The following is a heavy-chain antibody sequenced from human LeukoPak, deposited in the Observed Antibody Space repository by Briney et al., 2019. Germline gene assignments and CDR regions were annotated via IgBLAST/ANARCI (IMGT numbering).Heavy chain of an antibody. CDR2: ISSSSSII. V-gene: IGHV3-11*04. J-gene: IGHJ4*02. CDR1: GFTFSDYY. D-gene: IGHD3-3*01. CDR3: ARASYYDFWSGYYTEAFFDY. Sequence: GGSLRLSCAASGFTFSDYYMGWIRQAPGKGLEWVSYISSSSSIIYYADSVKGRFTISRDNAKNSLYLQMNSLRAEDTAVYYCARASYYDFWSGYYTEAFFDYWGQGTLVTVSS.